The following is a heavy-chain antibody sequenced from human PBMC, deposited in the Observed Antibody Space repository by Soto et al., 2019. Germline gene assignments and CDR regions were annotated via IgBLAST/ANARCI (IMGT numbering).Heavy chain of an antibody. D-gene: IGHD3-22*01. CDR1: GFTFSSYG. CDR3: AKSEYYHDRNDVKRALHI. Sequence: QVQLVESGGGVIQPGRSLRLSCAASGFTFSSYGMHWVRQAPGKGLEWVALISYDESNKYYGDSVKGRFTISRDNSKNTLYLQMNSLRAEDTAVYYCAKSEYYHDRNDVKRALHIWGQGTRVTVSS. V-gene: IGHV3-30*18. CDR2: ISYDESNK. J-gene: IGHJ3*02.